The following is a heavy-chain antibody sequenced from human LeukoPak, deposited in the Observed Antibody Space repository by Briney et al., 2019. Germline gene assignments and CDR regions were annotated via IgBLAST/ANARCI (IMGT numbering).Heavy chain of an antibody. CDR1: GGSISSYY. CDR3: AREIPVSYAATLDY. CDR2: MYHSGST. J-gene: IGHJ4*02. V-gene: IGHV4-59*12. D-gene: IGHD5/OR15-5a*01. Sequence: PSETLSLTCTVSGGSISSYYWSWIRQPPGKGLEWIGYMYHSGSTKYNPSLKSRVTISVDTSKNQFSLKLSSVTAADTAVYYCAREIPVSYAATLDYWGQGILVTVSS.